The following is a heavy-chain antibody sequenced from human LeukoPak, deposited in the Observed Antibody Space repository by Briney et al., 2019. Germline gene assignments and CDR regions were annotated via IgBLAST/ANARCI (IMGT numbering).Heavy chain of an antibody. D-gene: IGHD2-15*01. J-gene: IGHJ4*02. CDR1: GYTFTNYG. V-gene: IGHV1-18*01. Sequence: ASVKVSCKASGYTFTNYGISWMRQAPGQGLERMGWISAYSGNTNYAQKLQGRGTMTTDTSTSTAYMELRSLRSDDTAVYYCARSMDIVVEVAATPADYWGQGTLVTVSS. CDR3: ARSMDIVVEVAATPADY. CDR2: ISAYSGNT.